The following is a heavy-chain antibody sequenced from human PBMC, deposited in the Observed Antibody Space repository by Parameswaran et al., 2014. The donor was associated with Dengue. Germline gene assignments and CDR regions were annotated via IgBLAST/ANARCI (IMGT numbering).Heavy chain of an antibody. D-gene: IGHD2-15*01. J-gene: IGHJ6*03. Sequence: VRQAPGKGLEWIGEINHSGSTNYNPSLKSRVTISVDTSKNQFSLKLSSVTAADTAVYYCAREVYCSGGSCYPRRYYYYMDVWGKGTTVTVSS. CDR3: AREVYCSGGSCYPRRYYYYMDV. CDR2: INHSGST. V-gene: IGHV4-34*01.